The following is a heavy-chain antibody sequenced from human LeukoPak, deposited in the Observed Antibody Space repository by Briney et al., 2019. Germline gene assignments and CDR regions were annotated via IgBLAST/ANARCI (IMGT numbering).Heavy chain of an antibody. CDR1: GYTFTSYG. CDR3: ARGDLNDYGDYVDSFDY. D-gene: IGHD4-17*01. Sequence: SVKVSCKASGYTFTSYGISWVRQAPGQGLEWMGGIIPIFGTANYAQKFQGRVTITADESTSTAYMELSSLRSEDTAVYYCARGDLNDYGDYVDSFDYWGQGTLVTVSS. CDR2: IIPIFGTA. J-gene: IGHJ4*02. V-gene: IGHV1-69*13.